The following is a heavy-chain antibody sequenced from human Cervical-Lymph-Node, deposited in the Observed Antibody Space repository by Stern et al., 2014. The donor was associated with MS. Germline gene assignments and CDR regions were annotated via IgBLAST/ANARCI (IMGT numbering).Heavy chain of an antibody. V-gene: IGHV1-69*18. CDR3: ARARSSYDSSTHFDY. D-gene: IGHD3-22*01. CDR1: GDTFSIYA. CDR2: IIPMFGTP. J-gene: IGHJ4*02. Sequence: VQLVESGAEVKKPGSSVRVSCKASGDTFSIYAFNWVRQAPGQGLEWMGRIIPMFGTPNYAQKFLGRVTIIADESTSTTYLELSTLRSEDTAVYYCARARSSYDSSTHFDYWGQGTQVTVSS.